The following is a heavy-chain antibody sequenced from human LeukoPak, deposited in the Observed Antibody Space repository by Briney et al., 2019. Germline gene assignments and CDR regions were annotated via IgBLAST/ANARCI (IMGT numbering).Heavy chain of an antibody. Sequence: GESLKISCKASGYSFSNYWIGWVRQMPGKGLEWMGIIYPGDSDTRYSPSFQGQVTISADKSITTGYLQWSSLKASDTAMYYCARAPTSVSNPYYFDYWGREPWSPSPQ. V-gene: IGHV5-51*01. CDR3: ARAPTSVSNPYYFDY. CDR2: IYPGDSDT. CDR1: GYSFSNYW. D-gene: IGHD4-11*01. J-gene: IGHJ4*02.